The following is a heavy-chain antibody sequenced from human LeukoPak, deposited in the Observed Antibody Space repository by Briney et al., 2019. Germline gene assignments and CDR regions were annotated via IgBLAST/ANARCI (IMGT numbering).Heavy chain of an antibody. CDR3: AREFRYSYGYVPGGYYGMDV. CDR1: GYTFTSYD. D-gene: IGHD5-18*01. Sequence: ASVKVSCKASGYTFTSYDINWVRQATGQGLEWMGWMKPNSGNTVYAQKFQGRVTMTRNTSISTAYMELSSLRSEDTAVYYCAREFRYSYGYVPGGYYGMDVWGQGTTVTVSS. J-gene: IGHJ6*02. CDR2: MKPNSGNT. V-gene: IGHV1-8*01.